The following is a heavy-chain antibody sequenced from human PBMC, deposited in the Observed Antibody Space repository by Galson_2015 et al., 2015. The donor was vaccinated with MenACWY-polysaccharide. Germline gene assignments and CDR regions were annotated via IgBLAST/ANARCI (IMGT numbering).Heavy chain of an antibody. J-gene: IGHJ4*02. CDR3: ARGGYYYDSSGYLAFDY. CDR2: MNPNSGNT. Sequence: SVKVPCKASGYTCTSYDINWVRQATGQGLEWMGWMNPNSGNTGYAQKFQGRVTMTRNTSISTAYMELSSLRSEDTAVYYCARGGYYYDSSGYLAFDYWGQGTLVTVSS. D-gene: IGHD3-22*01. CDR1: GYTCTSYD. V-gene: IGHV1-8*01.